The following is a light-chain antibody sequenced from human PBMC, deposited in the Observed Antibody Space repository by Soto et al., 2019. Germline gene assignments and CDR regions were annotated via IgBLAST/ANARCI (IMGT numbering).Light chain of an antibody. Sequence: QSVLTQPPSASGFPGQSVTISCTGTSSDVGYYDYVSWYQQHPGKAPKLVIYEVTKRPSGVPDRVSASKSGNTASLTVSGLRAEDEADYYCSSYTNINTRACVFGTGTKVTVL. CDR1: SSDVGYYDY. V-gene: IGLV2-8*01. CDR3: SSYTNINTRACV. J-gene: IGLJ1*01. CDR2: EVT.